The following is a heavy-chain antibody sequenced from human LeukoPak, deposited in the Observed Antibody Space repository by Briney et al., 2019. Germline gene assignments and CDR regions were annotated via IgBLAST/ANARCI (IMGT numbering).Heavy chain of an antibody. D-gene: IGHD2-15*01. J-gene: IGHJ5*02. CDR1: GGTFSSYA. V-gene: IGHV1-69*04. CDR3: ARGYCSGGSCPLFDP. CDR2: IIPILGIA. Sequence: GSSVTVSCKASGGTFSSYAISWVRQAPGQGLEWMGRIIPILGIANYAQKFQGRVTITADKSTSTAYMELSSLRSEDTAVYYCARGYCSGGSCPLFDPWGQGSLVTVSS.